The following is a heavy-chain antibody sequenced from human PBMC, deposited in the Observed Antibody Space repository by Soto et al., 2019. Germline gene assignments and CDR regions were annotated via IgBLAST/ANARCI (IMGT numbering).Heavy chain of an antibody. CDR3: ARDRVFGLRGMDV. Sequence: QVQLVESGGGVVQPGRSLRLSCAASGFIFSTYGMHWVRQAPGKGLEWVAVIWYDGSNKYYGDSVKGRFTISRDNSKNTLYLQMNSLRVEDTAVYYCARDRVFGLRGMDVWGQGTTVIVSS. CDR1: GFIFSTYG. D-gene: IGHD3-10*02. J-gene: IGHJ6*02. CDR2: IWYDGSNK. V-gene: IGHV3-33*01.